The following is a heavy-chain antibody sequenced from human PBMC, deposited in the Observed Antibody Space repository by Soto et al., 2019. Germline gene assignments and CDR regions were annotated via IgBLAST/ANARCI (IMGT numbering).Heavy chain of an antibody. CDR1: GFTFSSYA. CDR3: AKRPVGAAAYNWFDP. J-gene: IGHJ5*02. Sequence: PGGSLRLSCAASGFTFSSYAMSWVRQAPGKGLEWVSAISGSGGSTYYADSVKGRFTISRDNSKNTLYLQMKSLRAEDTAVYYWAKRPVGAAAYNWFDPWGQGTLVTVSS. D-gene: IGHD1-26*01. CDR2: ISGSGGST. V-gene: IGHV3-23*01.